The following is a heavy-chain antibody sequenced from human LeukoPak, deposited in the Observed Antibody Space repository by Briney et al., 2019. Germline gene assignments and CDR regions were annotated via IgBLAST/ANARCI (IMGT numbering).Heavy chain of an antibody. J-gene: IGHJ3*02. V-gene: IGHV4-34*01. Sequence: SSETLSLTCAVYGGSFSGYYWSWIRQPPGKGLEWIGEINPSGSANYNPSLKSRLTMSVDTSKSQFSLKLRSVTAADTAVYYCARGSGYSYGDDAFDIWGQGTMVTVSS. CDR2: INPSGSA. CDR1: GGSFSGYY. D-gene: IGHD5-18*01. CDR3: ARGSGYSYGDDAFDI.